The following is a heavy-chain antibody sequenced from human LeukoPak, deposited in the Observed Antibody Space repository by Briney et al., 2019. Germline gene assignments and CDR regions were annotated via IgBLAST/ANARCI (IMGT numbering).Heavy chain of an antibody. CDR2: INHSGST. V-gene: IGHV4-34*01. CDR1: GGSLSGYY. Sequence: SETLSLTCAVYGGSLSGYYWSWIRQPPGKGLEWIGEINHSGSTNYNPSLKSRVNISLDTSKNQFSLKLTSVTVADTAVYYCARSGRYFETQWGQGTLVTVSS. CDR3: ARSGRYFETQ. J-gene: IGHJ4*02. D-gene: IGHD3-9*01.